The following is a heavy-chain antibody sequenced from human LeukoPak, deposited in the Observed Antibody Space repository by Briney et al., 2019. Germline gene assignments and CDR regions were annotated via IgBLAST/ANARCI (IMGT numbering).Heavy chain of an antibody. CDR1: GFTFSSYG. J-gene: IGHJ3*02. CDR2: ISGSGGST. V-gene: IGHV3-23*01. CDR3: AKAKDYGGNRGGAFDI. D-gene: IGHD4-23*01. Sequence: GGTLRLSCAASGFTFSSYGMSWVRQAPGKGLEWVSAISGSGGSTYYADSVKGRFTISRDNSKNTLYLQMNSLRAEDTAVYYCAKAKDYGGNRGGAFDIWGQGTMVTVSS.